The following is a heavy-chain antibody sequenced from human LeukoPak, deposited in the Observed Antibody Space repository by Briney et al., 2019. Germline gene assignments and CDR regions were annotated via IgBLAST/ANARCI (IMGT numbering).Heavy chain of an antibody. Sequence: ASVKVSCKASGYTFTGYYMHWVRQAPGQGLEWMGWINPNSGGTNYAQKFQGRVTMTRDTSISTAYMELSRLRSDDTAVYYCARVDLGYCSGGSCYGQYNWFDLWGQGTLVTVSS. D-gene: IGHD2-15*01. J-gene: IGHJ5*02. CDR3: ARVDLGYCSGGSCYGQYNWFDL. CDR1: GYTFTGYY. CDR2: INPNSGGT. V-gene: IGHV1-2*02.